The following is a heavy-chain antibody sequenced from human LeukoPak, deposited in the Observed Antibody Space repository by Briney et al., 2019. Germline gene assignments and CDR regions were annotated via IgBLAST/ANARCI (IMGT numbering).Heavy chain of an antibody. V-gene: IGHV3-7*01. CDR2: MNLDGSEK. D-gene: IGHD2-8*01. Sequence: GGSLRLSCAASGFTFTSHSMSWVRQAPGKGLEWVARMNLDGSEKYYVDSVKGRFTISRDNAKTSLYLEMNSLRAEDTAVYYCARDATYCTNGVCYTRFDYWGQGTLVTVSS. CDR1: GFTFTSHS. J-gene: IGHJ4*02. CDR3: ARDATYCTNGVCYTRFDY.